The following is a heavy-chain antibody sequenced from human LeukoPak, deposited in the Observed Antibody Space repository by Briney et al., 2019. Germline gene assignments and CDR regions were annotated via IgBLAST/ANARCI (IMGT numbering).Heavy chain of an antibody. V-gene: IGHV3-7*01. CDR1: GFNFSSYW. J-gene: IGHJ6*02. CDR3: ARDSPYSYYYYGMDV. Sequence: GGSLRLSCAASGFNFSSYWMSWVRQAPGKGLEWVANIKQDGSEKYYVDSVKGRFTISRDNAKNSLYLQMNSLRAEDTAVYYCARDSPYSYYYYGMDVWGQGTTVTVSS. CDR2: IKQDGSEK.